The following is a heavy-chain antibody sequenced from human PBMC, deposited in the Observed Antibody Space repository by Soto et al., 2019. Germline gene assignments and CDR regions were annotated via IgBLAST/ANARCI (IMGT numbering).Heavy chain of an antibody. J-gene: IGHJ4*02. CDR1: GLTFSNYA. CDR3: AKNQELELPRVIDF. Sequence: EVRLLESGGGLVKPGGSLRLSCATSGLTFSNYAMSWVRQAPGGGLEWVSSMSGSSSTTYYADSVRGRFTISRDRSKNTLYLQMSSLRAEDTALSYCAKNQELELPRVIDFWGQGTLVTVSS. V-gene: IGHV3-23*01. CDR2: MSGSSSTT. D-gene: IGHD1-7*01.